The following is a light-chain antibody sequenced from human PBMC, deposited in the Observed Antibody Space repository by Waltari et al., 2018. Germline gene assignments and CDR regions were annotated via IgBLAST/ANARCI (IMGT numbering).Light chain of an antibody. CDR3: QVWDSTTNV. Sequence: SYEVTQPLSVSVALGQTAKITCEGDKIGGKNVHWYQQKPGQAPVLVIFRDNNRPSGIPERFSGSNWGNTATLTISRAQAGDEADYYGQVWDSTTNVFGSGTQVTVL. CDR1: KIGGKN. J-gene: IGLJ6*01. V-gene: IGLV3-9*01. CDR2: RDN.